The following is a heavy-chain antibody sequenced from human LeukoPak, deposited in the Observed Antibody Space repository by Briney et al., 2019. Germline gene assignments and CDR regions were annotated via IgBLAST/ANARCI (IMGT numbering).Heavy chain of an antibody. CDR1: GFTFSSYG. CDR2: ISGSGGST. CDR3: AKAQRNYYDSSGYYRQAFDI. Sequence: GGSLRLSCAASGFTFSSYGMSWVRQAPGKGLEWVSAISGSGGSTYYADSVKGRFTISRDNSKNTLYLQMNSLRAEDTAVYYCAKAQRNYYDSSGYYRQAFDIWGQGTMVTVSS. J-gene: IGHJ3*02. V-gene: IGHV3-23*01. D-gene: IGHD3-22*01.